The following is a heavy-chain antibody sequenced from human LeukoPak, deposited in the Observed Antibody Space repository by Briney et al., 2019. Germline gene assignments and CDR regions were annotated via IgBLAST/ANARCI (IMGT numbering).Heavy chain of an antibody. CDR1: GYTFTSYD. J-gene: IGHJ4*02. CDR3: ARHDYYDSSGSAGEFDY. Sequence: ASVKVSCKASGYTFTSYDINWVRQATGQGLEWMGWMNPNSGNTGYAQKFQGRVTMTRNTSISTAYMELSSLRSEDTAVYYCARHDYYDSSGSAGEFDYWGQGTLVTVSS. CDR2: MNPNSGNT. V-gene: IGHV1-8*01. D-gene: IGHD3-22*01.